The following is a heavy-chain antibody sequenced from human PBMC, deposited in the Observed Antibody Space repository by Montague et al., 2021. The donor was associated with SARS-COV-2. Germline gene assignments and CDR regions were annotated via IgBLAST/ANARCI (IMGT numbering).Heavy chain of an antibody. D-gene: IGHD3-3*01. V-gene: IGHV4-34*01. CDR2: INHRGTT. CDR1: GGSLSGYY. Sequence: SETLSLTCAVYGGSLSGYYWSWIRQPPGKGLEWIGEINHRGTTNDNPSLKSRVTMSVDTSKNQLSLKLSSVTAADTAVYYCVRGPVVKTNYDFWSGPKWFDPWGQGNLVTVSS. J-gene: IGHJ5*02. CDR3: VRGPVVKTNYDFWSGPKWFDP.